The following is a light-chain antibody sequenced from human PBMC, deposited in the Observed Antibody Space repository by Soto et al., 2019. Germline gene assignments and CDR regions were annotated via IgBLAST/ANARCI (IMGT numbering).Light chain of an antibody. CDR3: SSYTTSTSFIL. J-gene: IGLJ2*01. CDR1: SSDIGNYDF. Sequence: QCALTQPASVYGSPGQSITISCTRTSSDIGNYDFVSWYQQVPGTAPKAMIYEVSSRPSGVSNRFSGSKSGNTASLTISGLQAEDEAYYYCSSYTTSTSFILFGGGTKLTVL. CDR2: EVS. V-gene: IGLV2-14*01.